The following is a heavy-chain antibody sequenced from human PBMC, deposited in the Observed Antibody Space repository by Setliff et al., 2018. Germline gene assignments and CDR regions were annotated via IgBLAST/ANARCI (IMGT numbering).Heavy chain of an antibody. Sequence: GASVKVSCKASGYTFTTYATSWMRQAPGQGLEWMGWINTNTGNPSYAQDFTGRFVFSLDTSVSTAYLQISSLKAEDTAVYYCARASRFGTIVYKGYYYMDVWGKGTTVTRLL. CDR3: ARASRFGTIVYKGYYYMDV. CDR1: GYTFTTYA. J-gene: IGHJ6*03. D-gene: IGHD3-10*01. V-gene: IGHV7-4-1*02. CDR2: INTNTGNP.